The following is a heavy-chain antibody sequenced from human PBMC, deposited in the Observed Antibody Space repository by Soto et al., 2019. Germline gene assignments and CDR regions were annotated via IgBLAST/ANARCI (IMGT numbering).Heavy chain of an antibody. Sequence: HLGGSLRLSCAASGFTFSSYAMSWVRQAPGKGLEWVSAISGSGGSTYYADSVKGRFTISRDNSKNTLYLQMNSLRAEDTAVYYCAKAIRITIFGVVIDDGYYFDYWGQGTLVTVS. D-gene: IGHD3-3*01. J-gene: IGHJ4*02. V-gene: IGHV3-23*01. CDR3: AKAIRITIFGVVIDDGYYFDY. CDR2: ISGSGGST. CDR1: GFTFSSYA.